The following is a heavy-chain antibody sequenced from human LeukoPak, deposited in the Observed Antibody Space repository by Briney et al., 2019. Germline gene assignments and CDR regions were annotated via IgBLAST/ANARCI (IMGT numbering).Heavy chain of an antibody. V-gene: IGHV3-21*01. CDR1: GVTFNTYS. D-gene: IGHD1-26*01. J-gene: IGHJ5*02. CDR3: ARGATDTTRWFGP. Sequence: GGSLRLSCAASGVTFNTYSMSWVRQAPGKGLEWVSIISRASESIFYAHSVKGRFTISRDNAKNSLYLQMNDLRAEDTAAYYCARGATDTTRWFGPWGQGTLVTVSS. CDR2: ISRASESI.